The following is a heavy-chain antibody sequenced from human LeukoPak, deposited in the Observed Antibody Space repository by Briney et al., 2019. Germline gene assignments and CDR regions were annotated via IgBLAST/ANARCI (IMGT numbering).Heavy chain of an antibody. CDR2: INAGNGNT. Sequence: ASVKVSCKASGYTFTSYAMHWVRQAPGQRLEWMGWINAGNGNTKYSQKFQGRVTITRDTSASTAYMELSSLRSEDTAVYYCARGSGSYYALYGMDVWGQGTTVTVSS. CDR3: ARGSGSYYALYGMDV. V-gene: IGHV1-3*01. D-gene: IGHD1-26*01. J-gene: IGHJ6*02. CDR1: GYTFTSYA.